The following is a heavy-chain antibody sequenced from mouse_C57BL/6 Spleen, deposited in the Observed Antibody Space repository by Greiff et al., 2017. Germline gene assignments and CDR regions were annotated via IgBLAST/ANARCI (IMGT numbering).Heavy chain of an antibody. Sequence: QVQLQQSGAELVKPGASVKISCKASGYAFSSYWMNWVKQRPGKGLEWIGQIYPGDGDTNYNGKFKGKATLTADKSSSTAYLQLSSLTSEDSAVYFCARSGTTVVATDVLFDYWGQGTTLTVSS. V-gene: IGHV1-80*01. CDR2: IYPGDGDT. CDR3: ARSGTTVVATDVLFDY. CDR1: GYAFSSYW. J-gene: IGHJ2*01. D-gene: IGHD1-1*01.